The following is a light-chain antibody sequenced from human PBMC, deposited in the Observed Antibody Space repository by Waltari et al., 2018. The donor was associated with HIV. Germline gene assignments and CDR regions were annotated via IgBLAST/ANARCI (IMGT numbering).Light chain of an antibody. V-gene: IGKV3-11*01. CDR3: QQRSHWPLT. CDR1: QSVSDF. CDR2: DAS. Sequence: ETVLTQSPARLSLSPGDRATLSCRANQSVSDFLAWYRQTPGQPPRLLIYDASTRATGTPARFSGSGSGTDFTLTISSLEPEDFAVYYCQQRSHWPLTFGGGTKVEMK. J-gene: IGKJ4*01.